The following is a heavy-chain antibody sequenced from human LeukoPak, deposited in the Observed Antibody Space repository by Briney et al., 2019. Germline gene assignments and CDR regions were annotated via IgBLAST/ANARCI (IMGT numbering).Heavy chain of an antibody. D-gene: IGHD3-9*01. Sequence: PSETLSLTCTVSGGSINGFYWSWIRQPAGKGLEWIGHIYASGSTKYNPSLRGRVGMSIDTSKNQFSLKLPSVTAADTAVYFCARERKGNNDFLTGQYHSYHHGRDVWGQGTTVIVSS. CDR3: ARERKGNNDFLTGQYHSYHHGRDV. V-gene: IGHV4-4*07. CDR2: IYASGST. CDR1: GGSINGFY. J-gene: IGHJ6*02.